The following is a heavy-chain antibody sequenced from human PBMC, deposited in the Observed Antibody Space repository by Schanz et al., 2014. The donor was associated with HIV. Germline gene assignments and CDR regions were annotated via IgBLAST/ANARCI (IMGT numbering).Heavy chain of an antibody. V-gene: IGHV3-30*18. CDR2: ISYDGTKK. CDR3: AKDRNYYDSKYRGKGNYYYYYGMDV. Sequence: QVQLVESGGGVVRPGRSLRLSCAASGFTFSSFGMQGGREGNVNTVERVAVISYDGTKKNYEDSVKGRLTISRDNSKNTLYLQMKSLRAEDTAVYYCAKDRNYYDSKYRGKGNYYYYYGMDVSRPCPTVTVS. CDR1: GFTFSSFG. J-gene: IGHJ6*02. D-gene: IGHD3-22*01.